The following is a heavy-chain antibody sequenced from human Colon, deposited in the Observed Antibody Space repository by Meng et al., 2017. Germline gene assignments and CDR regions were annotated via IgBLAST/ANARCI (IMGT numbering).Heavy chain of an antibody. J-gene: IGHJ4*02. V-gene: IGHV6-1*01. D-gene: IGHD5-18*01. Sequence: QVQLQQSGPGLVKPSQTLSLTCVISGDSVSSYTAAWNWIRQSPSRGLEWLGRTYYRSKWYNEYAVSVKSRMTFNADTSKNQVSLQVNSVTPEDTAVYYCARDHGYSYGLPLDYWGQGILVTVSS. CDR2: TYYRSKWYN. CDR3: ARDHGYSYGLPLDY. CDR1: GDSVSSYTAA.